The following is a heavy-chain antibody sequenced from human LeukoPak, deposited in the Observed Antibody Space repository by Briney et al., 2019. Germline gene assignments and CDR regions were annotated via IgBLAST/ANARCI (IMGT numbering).Heavy chain of an antibody. D-gene: IGHD5-18*01. J-gene: IGHJ4*02. CDR2: IYYSGST. Sequence: SETLSLTCTVSGGSISSYYWSWIRQPPGKGLEWIGYIYYSGSTNYNPSLKSRVTISVDTSKNQFSLKLSSVTAADTAVYYCARHLGGYSYGYRLFDYWGQGTLATVSS. V-gene: IGHV4-59*08. CDR3: ARHLGGYSYGYRLFDY. CDR1: GGSISSYY.